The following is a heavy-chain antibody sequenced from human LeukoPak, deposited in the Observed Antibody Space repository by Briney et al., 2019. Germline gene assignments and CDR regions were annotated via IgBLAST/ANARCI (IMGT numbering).Heavy chain of an antibody. J-gene: IGHJ6*03. CDR1: GFTFNKYA. D-gene: IGHD3-10*01. V-gene: IGHV3-53*01. Sequence: GGSLRLSCAASGFTFNKYAMNWVRQPPGKGLEWVSVIHKNAITYYADTVKGRFTISRDNSKNTLYLQMNNLRADDTAVYYCARSLRVRGVPDYMDVWGKGTTVTVSS. CDR2: IHKNAIT. CDR3: ARSLRVRGVPDYMDV.